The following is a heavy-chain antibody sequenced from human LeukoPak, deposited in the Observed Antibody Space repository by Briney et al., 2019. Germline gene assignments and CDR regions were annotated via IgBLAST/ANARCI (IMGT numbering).Heavy chain of an antibody. CDR2: IIPILGIA. D-gene: IGHD3-22*01. CDR3: ARSPDYYDSSGYRDY. J-gene: IGHJ4*02. CDR1: GGTFSSYA. Sequence: GASVKVSCKASGGTFSSYAISWVRQAPGQGLEWMGRIIPILGIANYAQKFKGRVTITADKSTSTAYMELSRLRSEDTAVYYCARSPDYYDSSGYRDYWGQGTLVTVSS. V-gene: IGHV1-69*04.